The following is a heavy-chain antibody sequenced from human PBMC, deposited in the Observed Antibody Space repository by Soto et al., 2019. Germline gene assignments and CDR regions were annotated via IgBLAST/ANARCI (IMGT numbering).Heavy chain of an antibody. CDR1: GGSISSGGYF. V-gene: IGHV4-30-2*01. J-gene: IGHJ5*02. Sequence: QLQLQESGPGLVKPSQTLSLTCVVSGGSISSGGYFWSWLRQPPGKGLEWIRYIYHSGSTYYNQSLKSRFTISGDRSKTQFSLKLSSVTAADTAMYYCVRGLAPWGQGTLVTVSS. CDR2: IYHSGST. CDR3: VRGLAP.